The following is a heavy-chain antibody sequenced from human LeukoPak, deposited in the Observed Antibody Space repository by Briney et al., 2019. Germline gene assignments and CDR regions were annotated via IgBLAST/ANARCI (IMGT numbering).Heavy chain of an antibody. V-gene: IGHV3-48*03. J-gene: IGHJ4*02. CDR1: GFTFDDYA. D-gene: IGHD2-2*01. CDR2: ISNSGSPI. Sequence: GGSLRLSCAASGFTFDDYAMHWVRQAPGKGLEWVSYISNSGSPIYYADSVKGRFTISRDNAKNSLYLQMNSLRAEDTAVYYCARKYCSSTSCLFDYWGQGTLVTVSS. CDR3: ARKYCSSTSCLFDY.